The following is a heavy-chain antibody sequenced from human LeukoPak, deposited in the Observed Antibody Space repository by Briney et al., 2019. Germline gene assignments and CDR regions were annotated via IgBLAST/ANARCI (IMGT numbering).Heavy chain of an antibody. CDR2: ICAGGGGSA. CDR3: ASPGTLGYCSSTSCSRAFDI. CDR1: GFSVTSND. Sequence: AGGSLRLSCSASGFSVTSNDMNWVRQPPGKGLEWVSLICAGGGGSAFYADSVKGRFTISRDNSKNTLYLQMNSLRAEDTAVYYCASPGTLGYCSSTSCSRAFDIWGQGTMVTVSS. J-gene: IGHJ3*02. V-gene: IGHV3-53*05. D-gene: IGHD2-2*01.